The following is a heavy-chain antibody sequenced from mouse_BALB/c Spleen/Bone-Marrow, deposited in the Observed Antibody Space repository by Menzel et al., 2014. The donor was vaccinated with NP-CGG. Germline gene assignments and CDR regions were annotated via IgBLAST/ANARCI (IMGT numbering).Heavy chain of an antibody. CDR1: GFSLSTSGMS. J-gene: IGHJ4*01. V-gene: IGHV8-8*01. CDR3: ARMGGNSAMDY. Sequence: QVTLKECGPGILQPSQTLSLTCSFSGFSLSTSGMSVGWIRQPSGKGLEWLAHIWWNDDKYYNPALKSRLTISKDTSNNQVILKIASVVTADTATYYCARMGGNSAMDYWGQGTSVTVSS. CDR2: IWWNDDK. D-gene: IGHD2-1*01.